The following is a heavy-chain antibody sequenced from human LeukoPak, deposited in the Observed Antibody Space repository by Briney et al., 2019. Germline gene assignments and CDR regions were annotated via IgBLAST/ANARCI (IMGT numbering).Heavy chain of an antibody. Sequence: ASVKVSCKASGYTFTGYYMHWVRQAPGQGLEWMGWINPNSGGTNYAQKFQGRVTMTRDTSISTAYMELSRLRSDDTAVYYCARALVPAATHFDYWGQGTLVTVSS. CDR3: ARALVPAATHFDY. CDR2: INPNSGGT. V-gene: IGHV1-2*02. J-gene: IGHJ4*02. D-gene: IGHD2-2*01. CDR1: GYTFTGYY.